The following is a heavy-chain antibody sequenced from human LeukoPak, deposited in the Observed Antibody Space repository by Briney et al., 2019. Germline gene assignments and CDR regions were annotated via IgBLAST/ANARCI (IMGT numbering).Heavy chain of an antibody. D-gene: IGHD3-22*01. Sequence: SETLSLTCTVSGGSISSSSYYWGWIRQPRGKGLEWIGSIYYSGSTYYNPSLKSRVTISVDTSKNQFSLKLSSVTAADTAVYYCARYYYDSSGYDAFDIWGQGTMVTVSS. CDR3: ARYYYDSSGYDAFDI. J-gene: IGHJ3*02. V-gene: IGHV4-39*07. CDR2: IYYSGST. CDR1: GGSISSSSYY.